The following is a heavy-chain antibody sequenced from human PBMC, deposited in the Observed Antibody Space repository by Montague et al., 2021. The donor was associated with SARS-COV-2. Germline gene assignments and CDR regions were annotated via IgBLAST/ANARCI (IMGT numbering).Heavy chain of an antibody. D-gene: IGHD3-9*01. Sequence: FLRLSCAASGFTFSGSPMSWVRQAPGKGLEWVSVIHSGGRSSYYGKSVEGRFTVSRDNSKNTVYLQMNNLRAEDTAVYYCAKVEDLMAGYSLVNLDNWGQGTLVIVSS. V-gene: IGHV3-23*03. CDR3: AKVEDLMAGYSLVNLDN. CDR2: IHSGGRSS. CDR1: GFTFSGSP. J-gene: IGHJ4*02.